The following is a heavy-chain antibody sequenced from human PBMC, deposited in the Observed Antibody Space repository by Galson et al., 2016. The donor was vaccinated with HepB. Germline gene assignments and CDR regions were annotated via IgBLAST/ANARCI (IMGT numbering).Heavy chain of an antibody. CDR2: IKEDESQK. J-gene: IGHJ6*02. CDR1: GFTFRSYW. Sequence: CAASGFTFRSYWMTWVRQAPGKGLEWVANIKEDESQKKYVDSVKGRFTISRDNAKNSLYLQMNSLRADNTAVYYCARDGTPTTGTYGYYYGIDVWGQGTTVTVSS. D-gene: IGHD1-1*01. V-gene: IGHV3-7*01. CDR3: ARDGTPTTGTYGYYYGIDV.